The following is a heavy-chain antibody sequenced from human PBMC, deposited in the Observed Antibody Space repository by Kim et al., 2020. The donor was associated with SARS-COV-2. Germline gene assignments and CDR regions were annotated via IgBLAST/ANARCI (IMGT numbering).Heavy chain of an antibody. CDR3: AKDLGTYYDFWSGLGAFDI. Sequence: GGSLRLSCAASGFTFSSYAMSWVRQAPGKGLEWVSAISGSGGSTYYADSVKGRFTISRDNSKNTLYLQMNSLRAEDTAVYYCAKDLGTYYDFWSGLGAFDIWGQGTMVTVSS. D-gene: IGHD3-3*01. CDR1: GFTFSSYA. V-gene: IGHV3-23*01. CDR2: ISGSGGST. J-gene: IGHJ3*02.